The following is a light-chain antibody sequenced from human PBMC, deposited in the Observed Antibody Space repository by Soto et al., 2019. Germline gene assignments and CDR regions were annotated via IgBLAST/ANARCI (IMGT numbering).Light chain of an antibody. CDR2: GAS. V-gene: IGKV3D-20*02. Sequence: VVTRAGGTRCLSRGEKATLSCRASQSVSSSYLAWYQQKPGQAPRLLIYGASSRATGIPDRFSGSASGTDLTLSISTPDPQDRAAYHCQPLRNSITFGQGTRLEIK. J-gene: IGKJ5*01. CDR3: QPLRNSIT. CDR1: QSVSSSY.